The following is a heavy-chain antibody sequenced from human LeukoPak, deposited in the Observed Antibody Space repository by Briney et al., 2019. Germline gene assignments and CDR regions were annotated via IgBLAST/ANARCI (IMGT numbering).Heavy chain of an antibody. J-gene: IGHJ3*02. CDR1: GFSFSTYN. V-gene: IGHV3-74*01. CDR3: ARVGGSNAFDI. CDR2: INSDGSST. Sequence: PGGSLRLSCATSGFSFSTYNMHWVRQAPGKGLVWVSPINSDGSSTSYADSVKGRFTISRDNAKNTLSLQMNSLRAEDTAVYYCARVGGSNAFDIWGQGTMVIVSS. D-gene: IGHD1-26*01.